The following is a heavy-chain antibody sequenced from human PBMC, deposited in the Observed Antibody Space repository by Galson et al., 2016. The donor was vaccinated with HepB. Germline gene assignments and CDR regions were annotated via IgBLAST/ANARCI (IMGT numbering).Heavy chain of an antibody. CDR1: GYTFTTYW. CDR2: IYPGDSDT. J-gene: IGHJ4*02. Sequence: QSGAEVKKPGESLKISFKGSGYTFTTYWIGWVRQRPGKGLEWMGIIYPGDSDTRYSPSFQGQGQFTMSADKSISTAYLQWTSLKASDTGMYFCAKLRRQWLDFDHWGQGALVTVSS. V-gene: IGHV5-51*01. D-gene: IGHD6-19*01. CDR3: AKLRRQWLDFDH.